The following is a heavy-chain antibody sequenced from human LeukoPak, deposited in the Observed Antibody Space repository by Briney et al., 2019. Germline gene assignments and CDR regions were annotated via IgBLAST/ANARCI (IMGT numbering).Heavy chain of an antibody. CDR1: GGSISSYY. CDR2: ISYSGSI. Sequence: PSETLSLTCTVSGGSISSYYWSWIRQPPGKGLEWIGYISYSGSINYNPSLKSRVTTSVDTSKNQFSLKLSSVTAADTAVYYCARELGYSSGWYLDYWGQGTLVTVSS. J-gene: IGHJ4*02. V-gene: IGHV4-59*12. D-gene: IGHD6-19*01. CDR3: ARELGYSSGWYLDY.